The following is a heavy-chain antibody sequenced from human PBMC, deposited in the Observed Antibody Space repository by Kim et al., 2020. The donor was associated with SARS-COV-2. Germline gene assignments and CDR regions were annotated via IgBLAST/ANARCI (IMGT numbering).Heavy chain of an antibody. CDR3: ARHFSRPWFGDDVLDY. J-gene: IGHJ4*02. Sequence: GESLKISCKGSGYSFTSYWIGWVRQMPGKGLEWMGIIYPGDSDTRYSPSFQGQVTISADKSISTAYLQWSSLKASDTARYYCARHFSRPWFGDDVLDYWGQGTLVTVSS. CDR1: GYSFTSYW. CDR2: IYPGDSDT. D-gene: IGHD3-10*01. V-gene: IGHV5-51*01.